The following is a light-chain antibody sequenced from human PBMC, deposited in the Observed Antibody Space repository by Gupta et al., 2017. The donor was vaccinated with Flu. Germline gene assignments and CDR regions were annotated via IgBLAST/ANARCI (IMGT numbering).Light chain of an antibody. CDR1: EGVGNY. V-gene: IGKV1-39*01. CDR2: SAT. CDR3: LQRYITPRT. J-gene: IGKJ1*01. Sequence: PASVSASIGDRVTISCRASEGVGNYVSWYRQKTGTPPKLLIYSATTVQSGVPSRFSGRRSGTNYTLIISSRQPEDFANYFCLQRYITPRTFGQGTRVEIK.